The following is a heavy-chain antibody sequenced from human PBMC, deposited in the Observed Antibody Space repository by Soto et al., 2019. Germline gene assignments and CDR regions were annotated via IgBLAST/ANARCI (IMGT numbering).Heavy chain of an antibody. D-gene: IGHD6-13*01. CDR3: ARGPAYGSSWYREDYYYYYGMDV. Sequence: SETLSLTCAVYGGSFSGYYWSWIRQPPGKGLEWIGEINHSGSTNYNPSLKSRVTISVDTSKNQFSLKLSSVTAADTAVYYCARGPAYGSSWYREDYYYYYGMDVWGQGTTVTVSS. J-gene: IGHJ6*02. CDR1: GGSFSGYY. CDR2: INHSGST. V-gene: IGHV4-34*01.